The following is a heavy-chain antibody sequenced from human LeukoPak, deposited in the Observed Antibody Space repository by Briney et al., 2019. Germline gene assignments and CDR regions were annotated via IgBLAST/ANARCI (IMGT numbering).Heavy chain of an antibody. V-gene: IGHV3-23*01. D-gene: IGHD1-1*01. Sequence: GGSLRLSCAASGFTFTSYGMNWVRQAPGKGLEWVSGISSSGGTTYYTDSVKGRFTISRDNSKNTLSLQMSSLRAEGTAVYYCAKEDSRWNYGMDVWGQGTTVTVSS. CDR1: GFTFTSYG. J-gene: IGHJ6*02. CDR2: ISSSGGTT. CDR3: AKEDSRWNYGMDV.